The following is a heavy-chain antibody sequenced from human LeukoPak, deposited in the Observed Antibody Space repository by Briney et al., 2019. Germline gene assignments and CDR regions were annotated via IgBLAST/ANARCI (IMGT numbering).Heavy chain of an antibody. CDR2: ISSNGGST. CDR3: ASEQLGFTYYYYYYMDV. J-gene: IGHJ6*03. CDR1: GFTFSSYA. V-gene: IGHV3-64*01. D-gene: IGHD6-6*01. Sequence: GGSLRLSCAASGFTFSSYAMHWVRQAPGKGLEYVSAISSNGGSTYYANSVKGRFTISRDNSKNTLYLQMGSLRAEDTAVYYCASEQLGFTYYYYYYMDVWGKGTTVTVSS.